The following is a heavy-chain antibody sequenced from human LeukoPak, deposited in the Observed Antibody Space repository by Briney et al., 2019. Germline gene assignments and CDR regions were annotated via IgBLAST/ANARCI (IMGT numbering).Heavy chain of an antibody. CDR3: AKELSGYSYYFDY. CDR2: ISYDGSNQ. D-gene: IGHD5-18*01. V-gene: IGHV3-30*18. Sequence: PGGSLRLSCAASGFTFSHYGMHWVRQAPGKGLEWVAAISYDGSNQYYADSVKGRFTLSRDNSKNTQYLQMNSLRAEDTAVYYCAKELSGYSYYFDYWGQGTLVIVSS. CDR1: GFTFSHYG. J-gene: IGHJ4*02.